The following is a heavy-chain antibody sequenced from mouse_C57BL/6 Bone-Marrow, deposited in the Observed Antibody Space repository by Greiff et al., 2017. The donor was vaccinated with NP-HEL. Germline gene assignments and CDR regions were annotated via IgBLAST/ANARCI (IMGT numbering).Heavy chain of an antibody. V-gene: IGHV1-53*01. Sequence: QVQLQQPEAELVKPGASVKLSCKASGYTFTSHTIHWVKQRPEQGLEWIGNIYPRDGSTKYNEKFKGKATLTVDKSSSTAYMQLSSLTSEDSAVYYCGYYNYFFAFGGWGTVTTVTV. CDR3: GYYNYFFAFGG. CDR2: IYPRDGST. J-gene: IGHJ1*03. D-gene: IGHD2-12*01. CDR1: GYTFTSHT.